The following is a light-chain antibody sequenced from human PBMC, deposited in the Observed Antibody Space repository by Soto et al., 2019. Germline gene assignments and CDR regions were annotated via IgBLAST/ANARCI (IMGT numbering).Light chain of an antibody. V-gene: IGKV3-11*01. CDR3: QQRSNLPRT. CDR2: DAS. Sequence: EIVLTQSPATLSLSPGDRATLSCRASQSVSRYLAWYQQKPGQAPRLLIYDASNRATGIPARFGGSGSGTDFTLTISSLEPEDFAVYYCQQRSNLPRTFGQGTKLEIK. J-gene: IGKJ2*01. CDR1: QSVSRY.